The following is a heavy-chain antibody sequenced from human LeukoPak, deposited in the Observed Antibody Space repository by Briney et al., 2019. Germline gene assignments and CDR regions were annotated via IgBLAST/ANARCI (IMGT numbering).Heavy chain of an antibody. Sequence: ASVKVSCKASGYTFTSYGISWVRQAPGQGLEWMGRINPNSGGTNYAQKFQGRVTMTRDTSISTAYMELSRLRSDDTAVYYCARIGGDYDILTGYPTLTDAFDIWGQGTMVTVSS. D-gene: IGHD3-9*01. CDR3: ARIGGDYDILTGYPTLTDAFDI. CDR1: GYTFTSYG. V-gene: IGHV1-2*06. J-gene: IGHJ3*02. CDR2: INPNSGGT.